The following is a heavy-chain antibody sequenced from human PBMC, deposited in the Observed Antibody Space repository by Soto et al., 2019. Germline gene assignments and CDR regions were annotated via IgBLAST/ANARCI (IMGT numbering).Heavy chain of an antibody. CDR2: ILPTSDTP. J-gene: IGHJ4*02. V-gene: IGHV1-69*13. D-gene: IGHD3-22*01. CDR1: CGTFIGYA. Sequence: SVKVSCKATCGTFIGYAISWVRQAPGQGLEWLGGILPTSDTPNYAQKFQARVTLTADDSTNTAYMELRGLRSGDTAVYYCARGYDVNSELDYWGQGTLVTVSS. CDR3: ARGYDVNSELDY.